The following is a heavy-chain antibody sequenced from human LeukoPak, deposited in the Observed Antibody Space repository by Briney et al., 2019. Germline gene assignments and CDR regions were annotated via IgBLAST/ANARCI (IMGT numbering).Heavy chain of an antibody. CDR1: GGPFSGYY. Sequence: SETLSLTCAVYGGPFSGYYWSWIRQPPGKGLEWIGEINHSGSTNYNPSLKSRVTISVDTSKNQFSLKLSPVTAADTAVYYCARGLVAVAGYSLYYYGMDVWAKGPRSPSP. V-gene: IGHV4-34*01. D-gene: IGHD6-19*01. J-gene: IGHJ6*02. CDR3: ARGLVAVAGYSLYYYGMDV. CDR2: INHSGST.